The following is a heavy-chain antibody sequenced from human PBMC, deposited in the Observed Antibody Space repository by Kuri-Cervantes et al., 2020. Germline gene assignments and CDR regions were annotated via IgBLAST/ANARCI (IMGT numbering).Heavy chain of an antibody. D-gene: IGHD3-22*01. CDR3: ARVRGIPYYDSSGYDAFDI. Sequence: GESLKISCVASGFTFSSDWMSWVRQAPGKGLEWVANIKQDGSEKYYVDSVKGRFTISRDNAKDTLYLQMNSLRAEDTAVYYCARVRGIPYYDSSGYDAFDIWGQGTMVTVSS. V-gene: IGHV3-7*02. J-gene: IGHJ3*02. CDR1: GFTFSSDW. CDR2: IKQDGSEK.